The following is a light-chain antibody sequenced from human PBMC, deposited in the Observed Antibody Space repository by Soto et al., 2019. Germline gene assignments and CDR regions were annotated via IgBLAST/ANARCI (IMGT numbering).Light chain of an antibody. Sequence: IQLTPSPSSLSASVGDRVTITCLASQTISKSLNWYQQKPGKAPNLLIYGTSGLQSGVPSRFSGSASGTDFTLTISSLQPEDFATYYCQQSYSSPLTFGQGTKVDIK. CDR2: GTS. CDR3: QQSYSSPLT. V-gene: IGKV1-39*01. J-gene: IGKJ1*01. CDR1: QTISKS.